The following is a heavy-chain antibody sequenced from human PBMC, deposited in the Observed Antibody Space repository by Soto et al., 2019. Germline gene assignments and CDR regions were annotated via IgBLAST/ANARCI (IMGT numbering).Heavy chain of an antibody. Sequence: GGSLRLSCTASGFPFSSHAMTWVRQAPGKGLEWVSGLSDSGISIYYADSVKGRFTISRDNSMNTLYLQMKILRAEDTAVYYCAKVSSSGYSGFFELWGQGTLVTVSS. V-gene: IGHV3-23*01. J-gene: IGHJ4*02. CDR1: GFPFSSHA. D-gene: IGHD6-13*01. CDR2: LSDSGISI. CDR3: AKVSSSGYSGFFEL.